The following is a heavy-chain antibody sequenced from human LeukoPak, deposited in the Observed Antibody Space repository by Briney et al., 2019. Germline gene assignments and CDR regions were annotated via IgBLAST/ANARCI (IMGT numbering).Heavy chain of an antibody. D-gene: IGHD1-26*01. CDR1: GGTFSSYA. Sequence: GASVKVSCKASGGTFSSYAISWVRQAPGQGLEWMGGIIPIFGTANYAQKFQGRVTITADESTSTAYMELSSLRSEDTAVYYCARRREEDRGVFDYWGQGTLVTVSS. J-gene: IGHJ4*02. V-gene: IGHV1-69*13. CDR2: IIPIFGTA. CDR3: ARRREEDRGVFDY.